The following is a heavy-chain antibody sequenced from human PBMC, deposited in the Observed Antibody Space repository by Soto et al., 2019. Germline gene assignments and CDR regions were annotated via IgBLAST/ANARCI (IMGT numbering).Heavy chain of an antibody. CDR1: GFTVSSNY. Sequence: EVQLVESGGGLVQPGGSLRLSCAASGFTVSSNYMSWVRQAPGKGLEWVSVIYSGGSTYYADSVKGRFTISRDNSKNTLYLQMNSQRAEDTAVYYCARGRDMATTLGGHWGQGTLVTVSS. D-gene: IGHD1-1*01. V-gene: IGHV3-66*01. CDR2: IYSGGST. CDR3: ARGRDMATTLGGH. J-gene: IGHJ4*02.